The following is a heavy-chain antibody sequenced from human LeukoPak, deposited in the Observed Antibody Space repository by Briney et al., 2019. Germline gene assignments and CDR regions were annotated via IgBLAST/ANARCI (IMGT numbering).Heavy chain of an antibody. CDR1: GLTVTKNY. J-gene: IGHJ4*02. Sequence: PGGSLRLSRVVSGLTVTKNYISWVRQAPGKGLEWVSAISGSGGSTYYADSVKGRFTISRDNAKNTLYLQMNSLRAEDTAVYYCARDGWHYEFDYWGQGTLVTVSS. CDR2: ISGSGGST. CDR3: ARDGWHYEFDY. V-gene: IGHV3-23*01. D-gene: IGHD1-7*01.